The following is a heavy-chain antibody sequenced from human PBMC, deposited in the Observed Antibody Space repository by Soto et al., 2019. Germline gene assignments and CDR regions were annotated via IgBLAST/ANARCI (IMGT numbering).Heavy chain of an antibody. Sequence: PSETLSLTCAVYGGSFSGYYWSWIRQPPGKGLEWIGEINHSGSTNYNPSPKSRVTISVDTSKNQFSLKLSSVTAADTAVYYCARGALIQLWLYRYYYYGMDVWGQGTTVTVS. D-gene: IGHD5-18*01. CDR1: GGSFSGYY. J-gene: IGHJ6*02. V-gene: IGHV4-34*01. CDR2: INHSGST. CDR3: ARGALIQLWLYRYYYYGMDV.